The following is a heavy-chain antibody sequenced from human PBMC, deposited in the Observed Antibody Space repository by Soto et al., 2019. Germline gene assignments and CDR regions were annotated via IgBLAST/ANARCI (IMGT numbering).Heavy chain of an antibody. V-gene: IGHV3-30*18. CDR2: ISYDGSNK. D-gene: IGHD6-13*01. CDR3: AKDAAAGPYYYYGMDV. J-gene: IGHJ6*02. CDR1: GFTFSSYG. Sequence: PGGSLRLSCAASGFTFSSYGMHWVRQAPGKGLEWVAVISYDGSNKYYADSVKGRFTISRDNSKNTLYLQMNSLRAEDTAVYYCAKDAAAGPYYYYGMDVWGQGTTVTVSS.